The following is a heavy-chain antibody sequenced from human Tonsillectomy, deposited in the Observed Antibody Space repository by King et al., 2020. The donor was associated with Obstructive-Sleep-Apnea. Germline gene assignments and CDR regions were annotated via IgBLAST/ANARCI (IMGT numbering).Heavy chain of an antibody. D-gene: IGHD1-1*01. CDR2: IWYDGRNK. J-gene: IGHJ3*02. Sequence: QVQLVESGGGVVQPGRSLRLSCAASGFTFSNYGMHWVRQAPGKGLEWVAVIWYDGRNKYYADSVKGRFTISRDNSKNTLYLQMNSLRAEDTAVYYCARATSGTGRNNAFDIWGQGTMVTVSS. CDR1: GFTFSNYG. V-gene: IGHV3-33*01. CDR3: ARATSGTGRNNAFDI.